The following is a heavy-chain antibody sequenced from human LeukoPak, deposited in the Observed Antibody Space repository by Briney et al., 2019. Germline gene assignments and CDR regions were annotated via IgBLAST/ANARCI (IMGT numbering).Heavy chain of an antibody. J-gene: IGHJ5*02. CDR2: MNPNSGNT. CDR3: ARPARNYYDSSAIGDWFDP. V-gene: IGHV1-8*01. CDR1: GYTFTSYD. Sequence: ASVKVSCKASGYTFTSYDINWVRQATGQGLEWMGWMNPNSGNTGYAQKFQGRVTMTRNTSISTAYMELSSLRSEDTAVYYCARPARNYYDSSAIGDWFDPWGQGTLVTVSS. D-gene: IGHD3-22*01.